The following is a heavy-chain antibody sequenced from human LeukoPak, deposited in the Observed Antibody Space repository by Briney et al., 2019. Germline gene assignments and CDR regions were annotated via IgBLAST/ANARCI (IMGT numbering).Heavy chain of an antibody. CDR1: GFTFRTYW. V-gene: IGHV3-7*01. D-gene: IGHD6-13*01. CDR2: IKQDGSEK. J-gene: IGHJ4*02. Sequence: GGSLRLSCAASGFTFRTYWMGWVRQAPGKGLEWVANIKQDGSEKFYVDSVKGRFTVSRDNVKNSLHLQMNSLRAEDTAIYYCARDGEGGAAAGYWGQGTLVTVSS. CDR3: ARDGEGGAAAGY.